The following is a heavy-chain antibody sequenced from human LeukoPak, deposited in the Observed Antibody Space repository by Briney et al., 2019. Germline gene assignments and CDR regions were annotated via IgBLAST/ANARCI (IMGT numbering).Heavy chain of an antibody. D-gene: IGHD2-21*02. CDR3: ATSPGYCGGDCAVDY. CDR2: ISYDGSNK. CDR1: GFTFSSYG. V-gene: IGHV3-30*03. J-gene: IGHJ4*02. Sequence: GGSLRLSCAASGFTFSSYGMHWVRQAPGKGLEWVAVISYDGSNKYYADSVKGRFTISRDNSKNTLYLQMNSLRAEDTAVYYCATSPGYCGGDCAVDYWGQGTLVTVSS.